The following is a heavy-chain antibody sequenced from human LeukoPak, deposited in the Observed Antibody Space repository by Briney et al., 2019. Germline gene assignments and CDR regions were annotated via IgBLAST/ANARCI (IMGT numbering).Heavy chain of an antibody. V-gene: IGHV1-8*01. CDR2: IHPRSGYS. D-gene: IGHD2-2*01. Sequence: ASVKVSCKTSGYTFTDYDVNWVRQAPGQGLEWMGYIHPRSGYSESAQRFQGRLSMTRDVSTDTAYMELSTLTSDDTAVYYCGRVTSGMRYNWFDPWGQGTLIIVSS. CDR3: GRVTSGMRYNWFDP. CDR1: GYTFTDYD. J-gene: IGHJ5*02.